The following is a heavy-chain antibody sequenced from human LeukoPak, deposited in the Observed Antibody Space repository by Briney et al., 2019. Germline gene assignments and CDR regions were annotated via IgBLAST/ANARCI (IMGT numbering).Heavy chain of an antibody. J-gene: IGHJ4*02. CDR3: ARDERYDSSGYPFDY. Sequence: ASVKVSCKASGYTFTGYFIPWVRQAPGQGLEWMGWINPNNGGTNYAQKFQGRVTMTRDTSISTAYMELSRLRSDDTAVYYCARDERYDSSGYPFDYWGQGTLVTVYS. V-gene: IGHV1-2*02. CDR1: GYTFTGYF. CDR2: INPNNGGT. D-gene: IGHD3-22*01.